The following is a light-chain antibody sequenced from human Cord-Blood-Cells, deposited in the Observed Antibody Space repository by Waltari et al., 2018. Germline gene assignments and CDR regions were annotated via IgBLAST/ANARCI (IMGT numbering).Light chain of an antibody. Sequence: DIQMTQSPSTLSASVGDRVTITCRASQSISSWLAWYQQKPGKAPKLLIYKASSLESGVPSRFRGSGSGKEFPLTISSLQPDDFATYYCQQYNSCPLTFGGGT. V-gene: IGKV1-5*03. CDR3: QQYNSCPLT. J-gene: IGKJ4*01. CDR1: QSISSW. CDR2: KAS.